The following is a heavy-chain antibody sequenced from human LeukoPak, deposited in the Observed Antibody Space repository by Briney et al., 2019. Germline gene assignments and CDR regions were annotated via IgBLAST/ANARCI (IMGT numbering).Heavy chain of an antibody. CDR3: AKDSSSGGVDPFDI. CDR2: ISWNGGII. Sequence: GGSLRLSCAASGFIFDDYAMHWVRQAPGKGLEWVSGISWNGGIIGYADSVKGRFTISRDNAKNSLYLQMNSLRAEDTALYYCAKDSSSGGVDPFDIWGQGTVVTVSS. CDR1: GFIFDDYA. D-gene: IGHD3-16*01. J-gene: IGHJ3*02. V-gene: IGHV3-9*01.